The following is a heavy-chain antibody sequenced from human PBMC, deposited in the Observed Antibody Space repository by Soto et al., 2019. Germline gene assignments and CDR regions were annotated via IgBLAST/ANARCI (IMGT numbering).Heavy chain of an antibody. J-gene: IGHJ4*02. CDR3: ARGTLTSIDMVDY. CDR1: GFTFSTYW. D-gene: IGHD2-21*01. V-gene: IGHV3-74*01. Sequence: EVQLVESGGALVQPGGYLRLSCAASGFTFSTYWMHWVRQGPGKGLVWVSRIRGDGTRTNYADSVRGRFTVSRDNAKNTLYLQINSLTAEDTAVYYCARGTLTSIDMVDYWGQGTLVTVSS. CDR2: IRGDGTRT.